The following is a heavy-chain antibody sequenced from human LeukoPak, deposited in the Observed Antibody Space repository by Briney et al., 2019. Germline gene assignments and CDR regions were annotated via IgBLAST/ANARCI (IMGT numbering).Heavy chain of an antibody. J-gene: IGHJ3*02. CDR2: INHSGST. Sequence: SETLSLTCAAYGGSFSGYYWSWIRQPPGKGLEWIGEINHSGSTNYNPSLKSRVTISVDTSKNQFSLKLSSVTAADTAVYYCASWDGYNSRAFDIWGQGTMVTVSS. D-gene: IGHD5-24*01. CDR1: GGSFSGYY. V-gene: IGHV4-34*01. CDR3: ASWDGYNSRAFDI.